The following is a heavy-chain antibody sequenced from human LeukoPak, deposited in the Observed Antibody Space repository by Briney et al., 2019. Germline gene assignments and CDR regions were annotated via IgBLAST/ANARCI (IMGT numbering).Heavy chain of an antibody. J-gene: IGHJ4*02. V-gene: IGHV3-15*01. CDR3: TTASTTRYGRNDY. CDR2: IKSKTDGGTT. Sequence: PGGSLRLSCAASGFTFSNAWMSWVRQAPGKGLEWVGRIKSKTDGGTTDYAAPVKGRFTISRDDSKNTLYLQMNSLKTEDTAVYYCTTASTTRYGRNDYWGQGTLVTVSS. CDR1: GFTFSNAW. D-gene: IGHD4-11*01.